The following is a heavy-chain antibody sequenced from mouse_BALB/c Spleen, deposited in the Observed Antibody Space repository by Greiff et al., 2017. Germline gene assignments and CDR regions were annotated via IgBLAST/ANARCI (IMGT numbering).Heavy chain of an antibody. J-gene: IGHJ3*01. CDR3: ARGGGRAWFAY. V-gene: IGHV5-6-5*01. D-gene: IGHD3-3*01. CDR1: GFTFSSYA. Sequence: EVKLMESGGGLVKPGGSLKLSCAASGFTFSSYAMSWVRQTPEKRLEWVASISSGGSTYYPDSVKGRFTISRDNARNIPYLQMSSLRSEDTAMYYCARGGGRAWFAYWGQGTLVTVSA. CDR2: ISSGGST.